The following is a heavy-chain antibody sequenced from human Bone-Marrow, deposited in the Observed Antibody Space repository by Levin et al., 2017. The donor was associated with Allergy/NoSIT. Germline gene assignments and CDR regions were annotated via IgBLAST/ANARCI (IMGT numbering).Heavy chain of an antibody. CDR1: GFTFGFYG. V-gene: IGHV3-33*01. CDR3: ARDVYIGSANYFDY. D-gene: IGHD5/OR15-5a*01. J-gene: IGHJ4*02. CDR2: IWNDGSYE. Sequence: PGGSLRLSCVASGFTFGFYGMHWLRQAPGKRLEWVAVIWNDGSYENYAESVKGRFSISRDNSKNTLYLQMNSLGDEDTAVYYCARDVYIGSANYFDYWGQGTLVSVSS.